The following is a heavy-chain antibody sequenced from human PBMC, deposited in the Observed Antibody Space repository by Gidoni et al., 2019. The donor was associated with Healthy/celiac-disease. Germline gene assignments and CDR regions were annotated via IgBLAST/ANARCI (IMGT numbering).Heavy chain of an antibody. J-gene: IGHJ6*04. CDR1: GGTCSSYA. D-gene: IGHD2-15*01. Sequence: QVQLVQSGAEVTKPGSSVKVSCKASGGTCSSYAISWVRQAPGQGLEWMGGSIPIFGTANYAQKFQGRVTITADESTSTAYMELRSLRSEDTAVYYCAREARAGPATASPLWGKGTTVTVSS. V-gene: IGHV1-69*01. CDR2: SIPIFGTA. CDR3: AREARAGPATASPL.